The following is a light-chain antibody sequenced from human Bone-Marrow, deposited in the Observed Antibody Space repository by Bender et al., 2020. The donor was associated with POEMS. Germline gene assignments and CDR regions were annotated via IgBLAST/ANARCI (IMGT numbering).Light chain of an antibody. CDR1: NIGSKS. CDR2: GDS. CDR3: QVWDSSSDLYV. Sequence: SYVLTQPPSVSVAPGQTAKVTCGGNNIGSKSVHWYQQKPGQAPVLVVYGDSDRPSGIPARFSGSNSGNTATLTISRVEAGDEADYYCQVWDSSSDLYVFGTGTKVTVL. J-gene: IGLJ1*01. V-gene: IGLV3-21*02.